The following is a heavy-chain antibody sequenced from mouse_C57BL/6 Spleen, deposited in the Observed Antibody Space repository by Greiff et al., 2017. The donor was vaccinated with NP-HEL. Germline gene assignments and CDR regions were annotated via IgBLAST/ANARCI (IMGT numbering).Heavy chain of an antibody. CDR1: GFTFSDYY. CDR2: INYDGSST. CDR3: AREARDSSGPFDY. V-gene: IGHV5-16*01. Sequence: EVMLVESEGGLVQPGSSMKLSCTASGFTFSDYYMAWVRQVPEKGLEWVANINYDGSSTYYLDSLKSRFIISRDNAKNILYLQMSSLKSEDTATYYCAREARDSSGPFDYWGQGTTLTVSS. J-gene: IGHJ2*01. D-gene: IGHD3-2*02.